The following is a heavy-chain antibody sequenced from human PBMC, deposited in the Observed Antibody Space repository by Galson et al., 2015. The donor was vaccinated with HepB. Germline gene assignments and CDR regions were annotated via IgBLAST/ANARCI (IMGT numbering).Heavy chain of an antibody. D-gene: IGHD2-21*02. CDR2: IYYDGSNQ. J-gene: IGHJ3*02. V-gene: IGHV3-33*01. Sequence: SLRLSCTASGFTFSAYGMHWVRQAPGKGLEWVAVIYYDGSNQDYADSVKGRFTISRDNSKNTLYLQMNSLRFEDTAVYYCARRQEATANDNFDKWGQGTMVTVSS. CDR1: GFTFSAYG. CDR3: ARRQEATANDNFDK.